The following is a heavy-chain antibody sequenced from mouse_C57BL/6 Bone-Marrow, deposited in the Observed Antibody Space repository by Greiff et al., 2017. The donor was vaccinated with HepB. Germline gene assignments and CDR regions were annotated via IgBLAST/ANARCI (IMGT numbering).Heavy chain of an antibody. J-gene: IGHJ1*03. Sequence: QVQLKESGPELVKPGASVKISCKASGYAFSSSWMNWVKQRPGKGLEWIGRIYPGDGDTNYNGKFKGKATLTADKSSSTAYMQLSSLTSEDSAVYFCANKEYFDVWGTGTTVTVSS. CDR1: GYAFSSSW. CDR2: IYPGDGDT. CDR3: ANKEYFDV. V-gene: IGHV1-82*01.